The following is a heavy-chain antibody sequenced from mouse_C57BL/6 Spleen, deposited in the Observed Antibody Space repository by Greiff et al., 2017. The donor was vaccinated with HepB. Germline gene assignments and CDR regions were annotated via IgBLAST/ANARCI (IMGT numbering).Heavy chain of an antibody. CDR1: GYTFTDYN. J-gene: IGHJ3*01. CDR3: ASPYGSSYEFAY. CDR2: INPNNGGT. D-gene: IGHD1-1*01. Sequence: VQLKQSGPELVKPGASVKIPCKASGYTFTDYNMDWVKQSHGKSLEWIGDINPNNGGTIYNQKFKGKATLTVDKSSSTAYMELRSLTSEDTAVYYCASPYGSSYEFAYWGQGTLVTVSA. V-gene: IGHV1-18*01.